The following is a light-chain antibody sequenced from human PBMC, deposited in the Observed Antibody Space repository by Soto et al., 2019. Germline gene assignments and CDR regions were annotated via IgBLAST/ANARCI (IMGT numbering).Light chain of an antibody. CDR3: QQYHTDWA. V-gene: IGKV1-5*01. J-gene: IGKJ1*01. Sequence: DIQMTQSPSTLSASVGDTVTITCRASESIDNWLAWYQQKPGKAPKLLIFAASTLVRGVPSRFSGRGSGTEFTLTISSLQADDYATFYCQQYHTDWACGQATKV. CDR1: ESIDNW. CDR2: AAS.